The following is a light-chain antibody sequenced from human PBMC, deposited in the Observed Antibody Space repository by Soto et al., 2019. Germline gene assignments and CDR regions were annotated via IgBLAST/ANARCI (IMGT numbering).Light chain of an antibody. J-gene: IGLJ2*01. Sequence: QSVLTQPPSVSGAPGQRVTISCTGSSSNFGAGYDVHWYQHLPGAAPKLLIYDNNNRPSGVPDRFSGSRSGTSASLASTGLQTADDGDYYCQSYDRSLRGSVFGGGTQLTVL. V-gene: IGLV1-40*01. CDR1: SSNFGAGYD. CDR3: QSYDRSLRGSV. CDR2: DNN.